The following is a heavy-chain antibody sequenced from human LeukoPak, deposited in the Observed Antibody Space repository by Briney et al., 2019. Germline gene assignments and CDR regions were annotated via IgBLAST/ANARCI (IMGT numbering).Heavy chain of an antibody. CDR1: GYTFSSYG. D-gene: IGHD5-18*01. CDR2: ISAYDGNT. Sequence: ASVKVSCKASGYTFSSYGIGWLRQAPGQGLEWMAWISAYDGNTNYARNVQGRVTMTTDTSTSTAFMELRSLTSDDTAVYYCSRATRSMQLWAIDYWGQGTLVTVSS. CDR3: SRATRSMQLWAIDY. V-gene: IGHV1-18*01. J-gene: IGHJ4*02.